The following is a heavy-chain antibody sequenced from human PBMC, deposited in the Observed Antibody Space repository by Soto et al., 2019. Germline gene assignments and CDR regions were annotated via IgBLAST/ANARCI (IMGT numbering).Heavy chain of an antibody. J-gene: IGHJ4*01. CDR1: GFTFSNAW. D-gene: IGHD3-22*01. CDR3: TTDSYSSIIVVRFDY. CDR2: IKSKTDGGTP. V-gene: IGHV3-15*07. Sequence: GGSLRLSCAASGFTFSNAWINWVRQAPGKGLEWVGRIKSKTDGGTPDYAAPVKGRFAISRDDSKNMVYLQMNSLKTEDTGLYYCTTDSYSSIIVVRFDYWGHGTLFTVSS.